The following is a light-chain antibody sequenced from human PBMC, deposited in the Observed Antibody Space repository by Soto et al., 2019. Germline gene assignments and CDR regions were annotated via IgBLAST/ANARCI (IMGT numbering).Light chain of an antibody. J-gene: IGLJ2*01. CDR3: AAWDDSLNGVV. CDR2: SNN. V-gene: IGLV1-44*01. Sequence: QSVLTKPPSASGTPGQRVTISCSGSSSNIGSNTVNWYQQLPGTAPKLLIYSNNQRPSGVPDRFSGSKSGTSASLAIRGLQSEYEADYYCAAWDDSLNGVVFGGGTKVTVL. CDR1: SSNIGSNT.